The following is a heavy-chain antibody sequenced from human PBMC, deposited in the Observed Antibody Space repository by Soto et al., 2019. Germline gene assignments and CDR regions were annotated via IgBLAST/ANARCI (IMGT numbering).Heavy chain of an antibody. V-gene: IGHV6-1*01. CDR2: IYYRSKWYN. Sequence: SQTLSLTCAISGDSVSNSSAAWNWIRQSPSRGLEWLGRIYYRSKWYNDYAVSVKSRMTINPDTSKNQFSLQLNSVTPEDTAVYYFARGVVPDVASFYYRGQRSPVTVSA. CDR1: GDSVSNSSAA. D-gene: IGHD2-15*01. J-gene: IGHJ4*02. CDR3: ARGVVPDVASFYY.